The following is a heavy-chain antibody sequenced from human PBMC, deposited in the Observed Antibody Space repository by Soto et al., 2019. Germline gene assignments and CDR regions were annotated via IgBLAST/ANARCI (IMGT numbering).Heavy chain of an antibody. V-gene: IGHV4-34*01. J-gene: IGHJ6*02. CDR1: GGSFTDYY. CDR2: INHSASS. D-gene: IGHD3-22*01. Sequence: QVQLRQWGAGLLKPSETLVLTCAVSGGSFTDYYWGWIRQSPGKGLEWIGEINHSASSTYNPSLASRVTILVDTSKKPFSLRLTSVTAADTAMYYCARGEYDSSGLYSWAPLGFDVWCQGTTVTVSS. CDR3: ARGEYDSSGLYSWAPLGFDV.